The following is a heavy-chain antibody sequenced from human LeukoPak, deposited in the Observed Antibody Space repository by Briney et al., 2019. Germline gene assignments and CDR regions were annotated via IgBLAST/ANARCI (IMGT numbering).Heavy chain of an antibody. CDR1: GFTFTNNF. J-gene: IGHJ4*01. Sequence: HPGGSLRLSCAASGFTFTNNFMSWVRQVPGKGLEWVANIKQDGSETTYADSVRGRFTILRDNAKDSVYLQMNSLRAEDSATYYCVREGFYFFDFWGQGTLVTVSS. CDR3: VREGFYFFDF. CDR2: IKQDGSET. V-gene: IGHV3-7*01.